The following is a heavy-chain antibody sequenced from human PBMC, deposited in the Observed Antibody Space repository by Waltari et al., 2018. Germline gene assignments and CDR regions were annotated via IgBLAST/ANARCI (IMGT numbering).Heavy chain of an antibody. CDR1: GFTFRSYW. V-gene: IGHV3-7*01. Sequence: EVQLVESGGGLVQPGGSLRLSCAASGFTFRSYWMSWVRQAPGKGLEWVANIKQDGSEKYYVDSVKGRFTISRDNAKNSLYLQMNSLRAEDTAVYYCARGGGVSDYWGQGTLVTVSS. CDR2: IKQDGSEK. J-gene: IGHJ4*02. D-gene: IGHD3-16*01. CDR3: ARGGGVSDY.